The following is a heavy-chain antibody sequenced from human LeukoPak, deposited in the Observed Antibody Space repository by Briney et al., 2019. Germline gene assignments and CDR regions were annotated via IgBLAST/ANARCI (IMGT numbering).Heavy chain of an antibody. CDR1: GYTFTVYY. D-gene: IGHD2-21*02. Sequence: GASVKVSCKASGYTFTVYYMHWVRQAPGQGLEWMGWISPNSGGTNYAQKFQGRVTMTRDTSISTAYMELTSLRSDDTAVYYCVLSPVVVTAMDWGQGTLVTVSS. CDR3: VLSPVVVTAMD. CDR2: ISPNSGGT. V-gene: IGHV1-2*02. J-gene: IGHJ4*02.